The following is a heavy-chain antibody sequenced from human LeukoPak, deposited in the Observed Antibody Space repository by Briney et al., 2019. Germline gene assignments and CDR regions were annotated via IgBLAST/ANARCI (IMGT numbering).Heavy chain of an antibody. D-gene: IGHD3-9*01. CDR1: GFTFSDYA. J-gene: IGHJ4*02. Sequence: PGGSLRLSCAASGFTFSDYAMTWVRQAPGKGLEWVAVISYDGSNKYYADSVKGRFTISRDNSKNTLYLQMNSLRAEDTAVYYCAKDHRDILTGSPRAVIVNYFDYWGQGTLVTVSS. V-gene: IGHV3-30*18. CDR3: AKDHRDILTGSPRAVIVNYFDY. CDR2: ISYDGSNK.